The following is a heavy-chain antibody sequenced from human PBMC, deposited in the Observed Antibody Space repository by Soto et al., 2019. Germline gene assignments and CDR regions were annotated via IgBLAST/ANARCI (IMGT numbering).Heavy chain of an antibody. J-gene: IGHJ3*01. Sequence: SETLSLTCAVSGGSISSGGYSWSWIRQPPGKGLEWIGYIYHSGSTYYNPSLKSRVTISVDRSKNQFSLKLSSVTAADTAVYYCARHLYLTATYLAAFDVWGHGTMVT. CDR3: ARHLYLTATYLAAFDV. V-gene: IGHV4-30-2*01. CDR1: GGSISSGGYS. D-gene: IGHD2-21*02. CDR2: IYHSGST.